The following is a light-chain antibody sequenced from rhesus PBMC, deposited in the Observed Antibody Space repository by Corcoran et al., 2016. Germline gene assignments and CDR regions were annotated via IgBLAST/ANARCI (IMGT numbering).Light chain of an antibody. J-gene: IGKJ4*01. V-gene: IGKV1-25*01. CDR1: QGISTS. CDR3: QQYSRYPLT. CDR2: GSS. Sequence: DTQMTQSPSSLSASVGDRVTITCRASQGISTSLAWYQQTPGKAPTVLIYGSSTLQTGVPSRFSGSGSGTELTLTIDSRQPEDCLNYFCQQYSRYPLTFSGGTKVELK.